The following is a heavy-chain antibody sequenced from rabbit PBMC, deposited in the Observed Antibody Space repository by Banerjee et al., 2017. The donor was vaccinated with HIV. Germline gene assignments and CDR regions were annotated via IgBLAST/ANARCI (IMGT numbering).Heavy chain of an antibody. CDR3: ATVHASTTTYYDL. D-gene: IGHD1-1*01. Sequence: QEQLKETGGGLVQPEGSLTLTCKASGFDISSYNMQWVRQSPGKGLESIGFINIGGSAYYASWAKGRFTISKTSSTTVTLQMTSLTAADTATYFCATVHASTTTYYDLWGPGTLVTVS. J-gene: IGHJ4*01. CDR1: GFDISSYNM. V-gene: IGHV1S45*01. CDR2: INIGGSA.